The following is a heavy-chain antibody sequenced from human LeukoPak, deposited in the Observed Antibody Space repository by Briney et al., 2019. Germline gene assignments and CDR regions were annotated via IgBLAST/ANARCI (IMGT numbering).Heavy chain of an antibody. Sequence: PGGSLRLSCSASGFTFSRFAMTWVRHLPRTGMEWVSTISGNGLQTFYADSVRGRFSVSRDNSVNILYLQMDSLRADDSALYSCAKDANYLESSGYFIPFDYWGPGTLVTVAS. CDR2: ISGNGLQT. D-gene: IGHD3-22*01. V-gene: IGHV3-23*01. CDR3: AKDANYLESSGYFIPFDY. J-gene: IGHJ4*02. CDR1: GFTFSRFA.